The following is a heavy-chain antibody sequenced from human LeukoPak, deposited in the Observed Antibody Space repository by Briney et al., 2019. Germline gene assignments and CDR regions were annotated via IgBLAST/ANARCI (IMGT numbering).Heavy chain of an antibody. J-gene: IGHJ6*03. CDR2: IKQDGNEK. CDR3: AREGGYCSGGSCYYYYYMDV. D-gene: IGHD2-15*01. Sequence: GGSLRLSCAASGFTFSIYWMSWVRQAPGKGLEWVANIKQDGNEKYYVDSVKGRFTISRDNAKNPLYLQMNSLRAEDTAVYYCAREGGYCSGGSCYYYYYMDVWGKGTTLSVSS. CDR1: GFTFSIYW. V-gene: IGHV3-7*01.